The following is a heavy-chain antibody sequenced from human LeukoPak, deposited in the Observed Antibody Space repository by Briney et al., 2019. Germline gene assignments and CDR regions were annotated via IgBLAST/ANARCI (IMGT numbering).Heavy chain of an antibody. CDR1: GFTFSSYS. CDR3: ARGLFSDYMLYWFDP. V-gene: IGHV3-21*01. J-gene: IGHJ5*02. CDR2: ISSSSSYI. Sequence: GGSMRLSCAASGFTFSSYSMNWVRQPPGKGLEWVSSISSSSSYIDYADSVKGRFTISRGKAKNSLYLQMNSLRDEDAAVYYCARGLFSDYMLYWFDPWGQGTLVTVSS. D-gene: IGHD3-16*01.